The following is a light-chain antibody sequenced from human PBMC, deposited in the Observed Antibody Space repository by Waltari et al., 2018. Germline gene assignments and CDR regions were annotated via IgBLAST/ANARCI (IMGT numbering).Light chain of an antibody. CDR2: HAS. CDR3: QHYVTLPVT. V-gene: IGKV3-20*01. Sequence: EIVLTQSPGTLSLSSGERATLSCSTSQSISKYLSWYQHKPAQAPRLLIYHASSRATGIPDRFSGSGSGTDFSLTISRLEPEDFAVYYCQHYVTLPVTFGQGTKVEIK. J-gene: IGKJ1*01. CDR1: QSISKY.